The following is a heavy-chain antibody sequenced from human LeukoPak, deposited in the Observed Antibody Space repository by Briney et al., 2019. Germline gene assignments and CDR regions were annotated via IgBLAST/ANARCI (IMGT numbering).Heavy chain of an antibody. V-gene: IGHV4-34*01. Sequence: SETLSLTCAVYGGSFSGYYWSWIRQPPGKGLEWIGEINHSGSTNYNPSLKSRVTITVDTSKNQFSLKLSSVTAADTAVYYCARGGGSYDFDYWGQGTLVTVSS. J-gene: IGHJ4*02. CDR1: GGSFSGYY. D-gene: IGHD1-26*01. CDR2: INHSGST. CDR3: ARGGGSYDFDY.